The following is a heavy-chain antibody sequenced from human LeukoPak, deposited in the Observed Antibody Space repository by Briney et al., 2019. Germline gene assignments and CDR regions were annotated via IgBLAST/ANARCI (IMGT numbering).Heavy chain of an antibody. Sequence: SVKVSCKASGGTFSSYAISWVRQAPGQGLEWIGRIIPIFGTANYAQKFQGRVTITTDESTSTAYMELSSLRSEDTAVYYCARDRFTMVRGVIIRSSSSSEYFQHWGQGTLVTVSS. CDR2: IIPIFGTA. J-gene: IGHJ1*01. V-gene: IGHV1-69*05. CDR3: ARDRFTMVRGVIIRSSSSSEYFQH. CDR1: GGTFSSYA. D-gene: IGHD3-10*01.